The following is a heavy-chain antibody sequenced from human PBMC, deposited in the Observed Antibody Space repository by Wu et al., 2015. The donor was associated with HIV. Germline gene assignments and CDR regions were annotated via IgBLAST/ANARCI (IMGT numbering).Heavy chain of an antibody. J-gene: IGHJ4*02. CDR3: ARGRYYDSSGWGYFDY. CDR2: ISSSGSNT. CDR1: GFTFSDYY. V-gene: IGHV3-11*01. Sequence: QVQLVEYGGVLVKPGGSLRISCVASGFTFSDYYMTWVRQAPGKGLEWVSYISSSGSNTYYADSVRGRFTISRDNAKKSLFLQMISLRADDTAIYYCARGRYYDSSGWGYFDYWGRGTLVTVSS. D-gene: IGHD3-22*01.